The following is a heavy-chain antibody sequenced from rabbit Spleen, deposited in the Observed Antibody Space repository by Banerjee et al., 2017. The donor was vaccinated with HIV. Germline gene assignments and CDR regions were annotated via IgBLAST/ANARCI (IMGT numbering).Heavy chain of an antibody. D-gene: IGHD1-1*01. Sequence: QEQLEESGGGLVKPGGTLTLTCKASGFSFSSGYDMSWVRQAPGKGLEWIGFIYTGNGKNYYASWAKGRFTISKTSSTTVTLQVTSLTAADTATYFCTRDDGSGHYIYGYFNLWGQGTLVTVS. CDR2: IYTGNGKN. CDR3: TRDDGSGHYIYGYFNL. J-gene: IGHJ4*01. CDR1: GFSFSSGYD. V-gene: IGHV1S45*01.